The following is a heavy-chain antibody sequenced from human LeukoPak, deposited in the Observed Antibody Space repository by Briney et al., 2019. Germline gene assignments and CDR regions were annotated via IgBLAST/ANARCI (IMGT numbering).Heavy chain of an antibody. J-gene: IGHJ3*02. CDR2: IWYDGSNK. CDR1: GFTFSSYG. V-gene: IGHV3-33*01. D-gene: IGHD1-26*01. Sequence: GRSLRLSCAASGFTFSSYGMHWVRQAPGKGLEWVAVIWYDGSNKYYGNSVKGRFTISRDNSKNTLYLQMNSLRVEDTAVYYCARESSGAFDIWGQGTMVTVSS. CDR3: ARESSGAFDI.